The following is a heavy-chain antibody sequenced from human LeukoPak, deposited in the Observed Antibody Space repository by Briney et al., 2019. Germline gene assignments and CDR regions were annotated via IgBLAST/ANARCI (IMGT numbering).Heavy chain of an antibody. CDR2: IYPGDSDT. Sequence: GESPKISCKGSGYSFTSYWIGWVRQMPGKGLEWMGIIYPGDSDTRYSPSFQGQVTISADKSISTAYLQWSSLKASDTAMYYCARRVAAAGTPLDYWGQGTLVTVSS. CDR1: GYSFTSYW. D-gene: IGHD6-13*01. V-gene: IGHV5-51*01. CDR3: ARRVAAAGTPLDY. J-gene: IGHJ4*02.